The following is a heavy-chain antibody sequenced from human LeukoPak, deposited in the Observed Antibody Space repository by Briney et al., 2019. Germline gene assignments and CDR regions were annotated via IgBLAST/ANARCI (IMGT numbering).Heavy chain of an antibody. CDR1: GFTFKTYA. J-gene: IGHJ4*02. CDR3: AKRGGGVVLVDTTRYYFDS. D-gene: IGHD2-15*01. CDR2: FGSSGNT. V-gene: IGHV3-23*01. Sequence: PGGSLRLSCAASGFTFKTYAMSWVRQAPGKGLEWVSTFGSSGNTYYADSVKGRFTISRDNSRNTLYLQMNTLKVGDTAVYYCAKRGGGVVLVDTTRYYFDSWGQGTLATVSS.